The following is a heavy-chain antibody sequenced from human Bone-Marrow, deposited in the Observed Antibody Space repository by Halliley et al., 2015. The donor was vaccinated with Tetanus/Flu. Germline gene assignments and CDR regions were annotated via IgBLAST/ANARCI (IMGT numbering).Heavy chain of an antibody. J-gene: IGHJ4*02. CDR3: ARFKHCLAGGACPGEY. D-gene: IGHD3-3*02. Sequence: IWYDGIQTDYAESVRGRFTVSKDTSKNTLYLQMNSLRAEDTAVYYCARFKHCLAGGACPGEYWGRGTLVTVSS. CDR2: IWYDGIQT. V-gene: IGHV3-33*04.